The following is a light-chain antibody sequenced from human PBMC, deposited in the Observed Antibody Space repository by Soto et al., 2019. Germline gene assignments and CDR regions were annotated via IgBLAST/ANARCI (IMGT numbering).Light chain of an antibody. Sequence: QSVLTQPASVSGSPGQSIAISCTGSSSDVGGYKYVSWYQQHPGKAPKLMIYDVSNRPSGVSDRFSGSKSGNTASLTISGLLSEDEADYYCSSYTSSNSYVFGTGTKVTVL. CDR1: SSDVGGYKY. J-gene: IGLJ1*01. V-gene: IGLV2-14*03. CDR3: SSYTSSNSYV. CDR2: DVS.